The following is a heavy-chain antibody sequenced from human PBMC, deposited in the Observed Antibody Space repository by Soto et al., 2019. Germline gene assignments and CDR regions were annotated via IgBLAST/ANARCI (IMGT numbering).Heavy chain of an antibody. CDR1: GGSFSGYY. CDR2: SNHSGST. D-gene: IGHD2-8*01. V-gene: IGHV4-34*01. J-gene: IGHJ5*02. Sequence: QVQLQQWGAGLLKPSETLSLTCAVYGGSFSGYYWSWIRQPPGKGLEWIGESNHSGSTKYNPSLKGRVTISVDTSQNQFSLKLRSVTAADTAVYYCARGHARTNVTGGALDQQTSWFDPWGQGTLVTVSS. CDR3: ARGHARTNVTGGALDQQTSWFDP.